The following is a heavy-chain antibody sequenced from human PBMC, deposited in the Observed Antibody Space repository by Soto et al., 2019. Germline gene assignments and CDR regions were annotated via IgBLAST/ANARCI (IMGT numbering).Heavy chain of an antibody. D-gene: IGHD3-3*01. CDR2: ISFDGSYK. CDR1: GFIFSSYA. V-gene: IGHV3-30-3*01. CDR3: PRGYDFWSGYYYPYGMDV. Sequence: VGSLRLSCAASGFIFSSYAMHWVRQAPGKGLEWVAVISFDGSYKYYADSVKGRFTISRDNSKNTLCLQMNSLRAEDTAVYYCPRGYDFWSGYYYPYGMDVWGQGTTVTVSS. J-gene: IGHJ6*02.